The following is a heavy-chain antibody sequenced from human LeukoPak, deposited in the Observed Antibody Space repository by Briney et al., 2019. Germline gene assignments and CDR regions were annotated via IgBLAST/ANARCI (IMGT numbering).Heavy chain of an antibody. J-gene: IGHJ6*03. Sequence: GASVKVSCKASGYTFTSYGISWVRQAPGQGLEWMGWISAYNGNTNYAQKLQGRVTMTTDTSTSTAYMELRSLRSDDTAVYYCARGVTIFGVVNYYYMDVWGKGTTVTVSS. CDR3: ARGVTIFGVVNYYYMDV. V-gene: IGHV1-18*01. CDR1: GYTFTSYG. D-gene: IGHD3-3*01. CDR2: ISAYNGNT.